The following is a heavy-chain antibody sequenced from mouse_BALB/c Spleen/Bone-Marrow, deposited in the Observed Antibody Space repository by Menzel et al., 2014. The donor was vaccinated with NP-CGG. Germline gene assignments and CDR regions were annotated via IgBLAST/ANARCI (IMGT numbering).Heavy chain of an antibody. D-gene: IGHD2-2*01. Sequence: DVKLVESGGGLVQPGGSLRLSCATSGFTFTDYYMSWVRQPPGKALEWLGFIRNKANGYTTEYSASVKGRFTISRDNSQSILYLQMNTLGAEDSATYYCARDGYDDYWGQGTTLTVSS. J-gene: IGHJ2*01. V-gene: IGHV7-3*02. CDR3: ARDGYDDY. CDR1: GFTFTDYY. CDR2: IRNKANGYTT.